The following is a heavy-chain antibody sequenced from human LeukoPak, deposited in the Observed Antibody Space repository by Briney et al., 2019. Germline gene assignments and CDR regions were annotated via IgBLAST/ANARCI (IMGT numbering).Heavy chain of an antibody. Sequence: PSETLSLTCTVSGGSISSYYWSWLRQPAGKGLEWIGYIYYSGSTNYKPSLKSRGTISVDTSKNQFSLKLSSVTAADTAVYYCARGGYYGSGNDFRFDPWGQGTLVTVSS. V-gene: IGHV4-59*01. CDR3: ARGGYYGSGNDFRFDP. D-gene: IGHD3-10*01. J-gene: IGHJ5*02. CDR1: GGSISSYY. CDR2: IYYSGST.